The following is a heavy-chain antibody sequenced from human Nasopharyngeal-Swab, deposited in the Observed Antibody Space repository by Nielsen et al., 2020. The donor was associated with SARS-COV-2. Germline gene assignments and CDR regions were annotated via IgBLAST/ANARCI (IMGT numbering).Heavy chain of an antibody. CDR1: GFSIDEYA. D-gene: IGHD1-26*01. CDR3: AKDWRIGTSIGLFGMDV. V-gene: IGHV3-9*01. J-gene: IGHJ6*02. Sequence: GGSLRLSCAASGFSIDEYAMYWVRQAPGKGLEWVSVISRDSGGIDYVDSVKGRFTISRDNAKNSLYLQMNSLRAEDTALYYCAKDWRIGTSIGLFGMDVWGQGTTVIVSS. CDR2: ISRDSGGI.